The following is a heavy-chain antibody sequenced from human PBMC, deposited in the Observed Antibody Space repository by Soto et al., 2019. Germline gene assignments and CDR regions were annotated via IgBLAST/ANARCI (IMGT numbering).Heavy chain of an antibody. V-gene: IGHV4-59*01. CDR1: GDSISTFY. CDR3: ARGRTVRNYADDSSDYFYFFDY. Sequence: SETLSLTCTVSGDSISTFYWGWMRQSPGKELEWIGCVYYTGSTNYNPSLKSRVTISVDRSKNQFSLKLTSANAADTAVYYCARGRTVRNYADDSSDYFYFFDYWGQGTQVTVSS. D-gene: IGHD3-22*01. CDR2: VYYTGST. J-gene: IGHJ4*02.